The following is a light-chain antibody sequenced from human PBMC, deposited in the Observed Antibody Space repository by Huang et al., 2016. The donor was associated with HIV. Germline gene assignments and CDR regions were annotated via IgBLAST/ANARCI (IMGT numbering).Light chain of an antibody. V-gene: IGKV1-9*01. J-gene: IGKJ3*01. CDR3: RQLNGYIT. CDR1: QGISNH. CDR2: GAS. Sequence: IQLTQSPSSLSASVGDKVTITCRASQGISNHLAWYQQKPGKAPKLLIYGASTLQSGVPSRFGGSVSGTDFTLTISGLQPEDFATYYCRQLNGYITFGPGTKVDIK.